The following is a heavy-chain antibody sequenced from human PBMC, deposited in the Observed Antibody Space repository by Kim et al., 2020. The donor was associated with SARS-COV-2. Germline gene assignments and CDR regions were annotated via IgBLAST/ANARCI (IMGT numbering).Heavy chain of an antibody. V-gene: IGHV4-34*13. CDR3: ASPISGSYYTPDGMDV. Sequence: SLKTRLTISADTSKNQFSLRLSSVTAADTAVYYCASPISGSYYTPDGMDVWGQGTTVTVSS. D-gene: IGHD3-10*01. J-gene: IGHJ6*02.